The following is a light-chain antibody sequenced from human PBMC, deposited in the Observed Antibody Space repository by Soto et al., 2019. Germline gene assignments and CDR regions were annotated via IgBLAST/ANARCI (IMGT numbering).Light chain of an antibody. Sequence: QSVLTQPPSASGTPGQRVTISCSGSSSNIGSNAVNWYQQLPGTAPKLLIYSNNQRPSGVPDRFSGSKSGTSASLAISGLQCEDAADYWCASWAASLNGVVFGGGTKLTVL. J-gene: IGLJ2*01. V-gene: IGLV1-44*01. CDR3: ASWAASLNGVV. CDR2: SNN. CDR1: SSNIGSNA.